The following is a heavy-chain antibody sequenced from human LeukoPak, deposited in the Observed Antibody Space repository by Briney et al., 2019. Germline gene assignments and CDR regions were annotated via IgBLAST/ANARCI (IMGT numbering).Heavy chain of an antibody. CDR3: ARRDGSGSPHFDY. CDR1: GYSFTNYW. CDR2: IYHGDSDT. J-gene: IGHJ4*02. V-gene: IGHV5-51*01. Sequence: GESLKISCKGSGYSFTNYWIAWVRQMPGKGLEWMGIIYHGDSDTRYSPSFQGLVTISADKSISTAYLQWSSLKASDTAMYFCARRDGSGSPHFDYWGQGTLVTVSS. D-gene: IGHD3-10*01.